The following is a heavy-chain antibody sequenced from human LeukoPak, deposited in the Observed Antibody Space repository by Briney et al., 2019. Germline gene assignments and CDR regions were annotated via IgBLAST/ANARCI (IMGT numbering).Heavy chain of an antibody. CDR3: ARDLGGCSGGSCYTYYFDY. J-gene: IGHJ4*02. CDR1: GYTFTGYY. V-gene: IGHV1-2*02. Sequence: ASVKVSCKASGYTFTGYYMHWVRQAPGQGLEWMGWINPNSGGTNCAQKFQGRVTMTRDTSISTAYMELSRLRSDDTAVYYCARDLGGCSGGSCYTYYFDYWGQGTLVTVSS. D-gene: IGHD2-15*01. CDR2: INPNSGGT.